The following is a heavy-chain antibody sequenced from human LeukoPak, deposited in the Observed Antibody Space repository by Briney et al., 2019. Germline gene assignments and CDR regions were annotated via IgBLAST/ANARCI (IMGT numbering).Heavy chain of an antibody. Sequence: GGSLRLSCSASGFTFSSYAMHWVRQAPGKGLEYVSAISSNGGSTYYADSVKGTFTISRDNSKNTLYLQMSSLRAEDTAAYYCVKATYYYGSGSYEIYYDGMDVWGQGTTAT. J-gene: IGHJ6*02. CDR1: GFTFSSYA. V-gene: IGHV3-64D*06. CDR2: ISSNGGST. CDR3: VKATYYYGSGSYEIYYDGMDV. D-gene: IGHD3-10*01.